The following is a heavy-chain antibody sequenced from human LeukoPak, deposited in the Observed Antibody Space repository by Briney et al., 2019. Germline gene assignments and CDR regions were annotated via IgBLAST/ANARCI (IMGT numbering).Heavy chain of an antibody. V-gene: IGHV3-11*06. CDR3: ARVGSTAEAGTPDY. CDR1: GFTFSDYY. Sequence: GGSLRLSCAASGFTFSDYYMSWIRQAPGKGLEWLSYISRSGSHTPYADSVKGRFTVSRDNAKNSLSLELTSLRVDDTAIYYCARVGSTAEAGTPDYWGQGTLVTVSS. J-gene: IGHJ4*02. CDR2: ISRSGSHT. D-gene: IGHD6-13*01.